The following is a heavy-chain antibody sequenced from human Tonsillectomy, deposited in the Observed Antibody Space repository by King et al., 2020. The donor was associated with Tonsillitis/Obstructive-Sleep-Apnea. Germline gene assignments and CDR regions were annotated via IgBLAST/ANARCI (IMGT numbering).Heavy chain of an antibody. V-gene: IGHV4-61*01. J-gene: IGHJ4*02. D-gene: IGHD3-9*01. Sequence: QLQESGPGLVKPSETLSITCTVSGGSVSSGNYYWSWIRQPPGKGLEWIGYIYYSGRTNYNPSLKSRETISLDTSKNQFSLRLTSVTAADTAVYYCARDWIGTDWFTDYWGQGTLVTVSS. CDR2: IYYSGRT. CDR1: GGSVSSGNYY. CDR3: ARDWIGTDWFTDY.